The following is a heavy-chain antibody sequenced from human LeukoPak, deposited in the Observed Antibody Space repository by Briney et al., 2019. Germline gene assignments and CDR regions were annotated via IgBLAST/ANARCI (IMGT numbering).Heavy chain of an antibody. V-gene: IGHV4-39*06. CDR3: ARGTRGDYVYHRGNFRRMVYYYYMDV. J-gene: IGHJ6*03. Sequence: SETLSLTCTVSGGPISSSSYYWGWIRQPPGKGLEWIESIYYSGSTYYNPSLKSRVTISVDTSKNQFPLKLRSVTAADTAVYYCARGTRGDYVYHRGNFRRMVYYYYMDVWGKGTTVTVSS. CDR2: IYYSGST. D-gene: IGHD4-17*01. CDR1: GGPISSSSYY.